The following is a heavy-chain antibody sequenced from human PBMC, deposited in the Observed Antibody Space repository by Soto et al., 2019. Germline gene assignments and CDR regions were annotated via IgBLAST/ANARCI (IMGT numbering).Heavy chain of an antibody. CDR1: GFTFSSYS. CDR2: ISSSSSTI. CDR3: ARADSGYAHGYYYYGMDV. J-gene: IGHJ6*02. V-gene: IGHV3-48*01. D-gene: IGHD5-12*01. Sequence: EVQLVESGGGLVQPGGSLRLSCAASGFTFSSYSMNWVRQAPGKGLEWVSYISSSSSTIYYADSVKGRFTSSRDNAKNSLYLQMNSLRAEDTAVYYCARADSGYAHGYYYYGMDVWGQGTTVTVSS.